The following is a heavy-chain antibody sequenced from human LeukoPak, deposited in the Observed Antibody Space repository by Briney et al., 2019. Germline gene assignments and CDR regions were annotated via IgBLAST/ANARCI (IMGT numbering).Heavy chain of an antibody. J-gene: IGHJ4*02. CDR2: ISYDGSNK. V-gene: IGHV3-30*03. CDR3: AREGWTYYDILTGYSNRPFDY. Sequence: GGSLRLSCAASGFTFSSYGMHWVRQAPGKGLEWVAVISYDGSNKYYADSVKGRFTISRDNSKNTLYLQMNSLRAEDTAVYYCAREGWTYYDILTGYSNRPFDYWGQGTLVTVSS. CDR1: GFTFSSYG. D-gene: IGHD3-9*01.